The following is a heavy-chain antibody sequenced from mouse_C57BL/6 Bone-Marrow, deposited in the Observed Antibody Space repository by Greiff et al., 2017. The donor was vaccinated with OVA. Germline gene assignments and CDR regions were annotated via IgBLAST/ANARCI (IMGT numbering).Heavy chain of an antibody. CDR3: ARGGYYDYAMDY. D-gene: IGHD2-3*01. CDR1: GYTFTSYW. V-gene: IGHV1-50*01. CDR2: IDPSDSYT. Sequence: QVQLQQPGAELVKPGASVKLSCKASGYTFTSYWMQWVKQRPGQGLEWIGEIDPSDSYTNYNQKFKGKATLTVDTSSSTAYMRLSSLTSEDSAVYYCARGGYYDYAMDYWGQGTSVTVSS. J-gene: IGHJ4*01.